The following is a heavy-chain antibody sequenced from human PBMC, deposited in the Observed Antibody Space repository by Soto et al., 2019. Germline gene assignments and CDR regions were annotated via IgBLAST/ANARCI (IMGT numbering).Heavy chain of an antibody. J-gene: IGHJ5*02. Sequence: SETLSLTYAVYGGSFSGYYWSWIRQPPGKGREWIGEINHSGSTNYNPSLKSRVTISVDTSKNQFSLKLSSVTAADTAVYDCARSYSSSWFNWVDPWGQGTLVT. D-gene: IGHD6-13*01. V-gene: IGHV4-34*01. CDR1: GGSFSGYY. CDR3: ARSYSSSWFNWVDP. CDR2: INHSGST.